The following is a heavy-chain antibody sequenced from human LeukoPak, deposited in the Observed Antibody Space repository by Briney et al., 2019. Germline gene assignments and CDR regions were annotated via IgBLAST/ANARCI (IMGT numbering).Heavy chain of an antibody. CDR2: MKQDGSEK. V-gene: IGHV3-7*01. CDR1: GFSFSGHW. D-gene: IGHD3-22*01. J-gene: IGHJ4*02. Sequence: GGSLRLSCVGSGFSFSGHWMTWVRQAPGKGLEWVANMKQDGSEKYYVDSVKGRFTISRDNAKNSRYLQMDTLRAEDTAVYYCARVSYGSTGYFFDYWGQVSLVTVSS. CDR3: ARVSYGSTGYFFDY.